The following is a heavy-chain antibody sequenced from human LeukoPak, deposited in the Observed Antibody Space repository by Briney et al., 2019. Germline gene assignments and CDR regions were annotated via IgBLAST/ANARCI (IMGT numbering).Heavy chain of an antibody. V-gene: IGHV1-8*01. CDR1: GYTFTSYD. Sequence: ASVKVSYKASGYTFTSYDINWVRQATGQGLEWMGWMNPNSGNTGYAQKFQGRVTMTRNSSISTAYMELSSLRTEDTAVYYCARRGDSSGYYYIGSAFDIWGQGTMVTVSS. CDR2: MNPNSGNT. D-gene: IGHD3-22*01. J-gene: IGHJ3*02. CDR3: ARRGDSSGYYYIGSAFDI.